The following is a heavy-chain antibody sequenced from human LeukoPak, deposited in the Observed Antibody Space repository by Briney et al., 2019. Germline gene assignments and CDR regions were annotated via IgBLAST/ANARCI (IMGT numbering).Heavy chain of an antibody. CDR3: ARENSGSYREFDY. CDR2: IYTSGST. V-gene: IGHV4-4*07. CDR1: GVSISSYY. Sequence: PSETLCLTCTASGVSISSYYWSWIRQPAGKGLEWIGRIYTSGSTNYNASLKSRVSMSVDTSKNQFSLKLSSVTAADTAVFYCARENSGSYREFDYWGQGTLVTVSS. J-gene: IGHJ4*02. D-gene: IGHD1-26*01.